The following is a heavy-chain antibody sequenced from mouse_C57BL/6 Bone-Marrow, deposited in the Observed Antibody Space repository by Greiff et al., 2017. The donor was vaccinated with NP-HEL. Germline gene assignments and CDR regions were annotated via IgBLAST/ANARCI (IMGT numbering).Heavy chain of an antibody. D-gene: IGHD1-2*01. CDR3: ARYYGHSGGYFDV. CDR2: ISDGGSYT. J-gene: IGHJ1*03. Sequence: EVMLVESGGGLVKPGGSLKLSCAASGFTFSSYAMSWVRQTPEKRLEWVATISDGGSYTYYPDNVKGRFTISRDNAKNNLYLQMSHLKSEDTAMYYCARYYGHSGGYFDVWGTGTTVTVSS. V-gene: IGHV5-4*03. CDR1: GFTFSSYA.